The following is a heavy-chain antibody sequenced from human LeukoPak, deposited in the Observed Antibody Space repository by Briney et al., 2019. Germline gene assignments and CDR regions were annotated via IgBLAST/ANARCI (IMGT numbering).Heavy chain of an antibody. CDR1: GFTFSTYA. D-gene: IGHD3-22*01. CDR2: IKQDGSEK. Sequence: GGSLRLSCAASGFTFSTYAMNWVRQAPGKGLEWVANIKQDGSEKYYVDSVKGRFTISRDNAKNSLYLQMNSLRAEDTAVYYCARETYYYDSSGYYFAFDIWGQGTMVTVSS. CDR3: ARETYYYDSSGYYFAFDI. V-gene: IGHV3-7*01. J-gene: IGHJ3*02.